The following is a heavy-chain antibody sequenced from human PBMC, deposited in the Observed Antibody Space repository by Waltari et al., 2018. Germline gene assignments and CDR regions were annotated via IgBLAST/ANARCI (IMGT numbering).Heavy chain of an antibody. J-gene: IGHJ6*02. Sequence: KVSCKASGYTFTDYYIHWVRQAPGQGLEWMGWISPNSGGTDYAQKFQGRVTMTKDTSLSTAYMELTRLRSDDTAVYYCARVSGDWLLPYYYYGMGVWGQGTTVTVSS. CDR2: ISPNSGGT. CDR1: GYTFTDYY. D-gene: IGHD3-9*01. V-gene: IGHV1-2*02. CDR3: ARVSGDWLLPYYYYGMGV.